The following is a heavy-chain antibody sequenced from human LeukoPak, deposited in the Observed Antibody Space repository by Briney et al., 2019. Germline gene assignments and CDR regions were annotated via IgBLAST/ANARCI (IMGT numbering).Heavy chain of an antibody. CDR2: FDPEDGKT. CDR3: ATRRYPLGAFDI. J-gene: IGHJ3*02. Sequence: ASVKVSCKVSGYTLTELSMHWVRQAPGKGLEWMGGFDPEDGKTIYAQKFQGRVTMTEDTSTDTAYMELSSLRSEDTAVYYCATRRYPLGAFDIWGQGTMVTVSS. V-gene: IGHV1-24*01. CDR1: GYTLTELS. D-gene: IGHD2-2*02.